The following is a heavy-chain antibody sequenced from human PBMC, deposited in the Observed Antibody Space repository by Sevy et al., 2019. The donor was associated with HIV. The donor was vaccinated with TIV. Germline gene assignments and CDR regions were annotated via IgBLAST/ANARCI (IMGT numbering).Heavy chain of an antibody. CDR2: ISAYNGNT. D-gene: IGHD2-2*02. Sequence: ASVKVSCKASGYTFTSYGISWVRQAPGQGLEWMGWISAYNGNTNYAQKLQGRVNMTTDTSTSTAYMELWSLRSDDTVVYYCARDGDIVVVPAAIADYYYYYGMDVWGQGTTVTVSS. J-gene: IGHJ6*02. CDR1: GYTFTSYG. V-gene: IGHV1-18*04. CDR3: ARDGDIVVVPAAIADYYYYYGMDV.